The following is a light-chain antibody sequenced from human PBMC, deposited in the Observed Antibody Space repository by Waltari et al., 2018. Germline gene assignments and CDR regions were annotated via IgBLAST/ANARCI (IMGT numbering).Light chain of an antibody. V-gene: IGKV1-5*01. CDR2: DAS. CDR3: QQYNIYSPQA. CDR1: QTIDNY. J-gene: IGKJ1*01. Sequence: DIQMTQSPSTLSASVGDRVTITCRASQTIDNYLAWYQQKPGEAPKVMIYDASTLETGVPSRFSGSGCGTDFSLTISSLQPDDFATYWCQQYNIYSPQAFGQGTMVEVK.